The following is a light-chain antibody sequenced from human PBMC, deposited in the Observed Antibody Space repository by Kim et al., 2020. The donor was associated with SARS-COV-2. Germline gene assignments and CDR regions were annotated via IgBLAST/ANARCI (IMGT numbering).Light chain of an antibody. Sequence: SPGEQATLSRRASQSIDSYLAWYQQRPGQPPRLLIYDASNRATGIPARFSGSGSGTDFTLTISSLEPEDFAVYYCQQRTTWPPWTFGQGTKVDIK. CDR2: DAS. CDR1: QSIDSY. J-gene: IGKJ1*01. V-gene: IGKV3-11*01. CDR3: QQRTTWPPWT.